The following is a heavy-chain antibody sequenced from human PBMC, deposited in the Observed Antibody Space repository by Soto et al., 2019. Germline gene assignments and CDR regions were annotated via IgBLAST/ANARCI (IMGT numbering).Heavy chain of an antibody. Sequence: PGGSLRLSCAASGFTFSSYGMHWVRQAPGKGLEWVAVIWYDGTNKYYVDSVRGRFTISKDNSKNTLYLQMNSLRAEDTAIYYCVRGSGDQTSRWSDTFDIWGPGTTVPVS. V-gene: IGHV3-33*01. CDR2: IWYDGTNK. D-gene: IGHD6-13*01. J-gene: IGHJ3*02. CDR3: VRGSGDQTSRWSDTFDI. CDR1: GFTFSSYG.